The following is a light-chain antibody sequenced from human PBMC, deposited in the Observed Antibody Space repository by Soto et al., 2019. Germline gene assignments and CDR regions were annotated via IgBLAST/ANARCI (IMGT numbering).Light chain of an antibody. V-gene: IGKV1-33*01. Sequence: DIQMTQSPSSLSASVGDRVTITCQASQGISNCLNWYQQKPGKAPKLLIYDASNLETGVPSRFSRSGAATDFTSTTSSLQPEDISTSYCQQHDNLPPFTFGPGTKVDIK. CDR1: QGISNC. CDR2: DAS. CDR3: QQHDNLPPFT. J-gene: IGKJ3*01.